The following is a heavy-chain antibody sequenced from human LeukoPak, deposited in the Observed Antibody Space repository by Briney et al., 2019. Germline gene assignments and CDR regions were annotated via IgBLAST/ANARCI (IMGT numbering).Heavy chain of an antibody. D-gene: IGHD3-3*01. J-gene: IGHJ6*03. Sequence: GGSLRLSCAASAFTFGNYAMNWVRQAPGKGLEWVSGLSGSGASTYYADSVKGRFTISRDNSKNTLYLQMNSLRAEDTAVYYCAKAPLRLRFLSGYYYYMDVWGKGTTVTVSS. V-gene: IGHV3-23*01. CDR2: LSGSGAST. CDR1: AFTFGNYA. CDR3: AKAPLRLRFLSGYYYYMDV.